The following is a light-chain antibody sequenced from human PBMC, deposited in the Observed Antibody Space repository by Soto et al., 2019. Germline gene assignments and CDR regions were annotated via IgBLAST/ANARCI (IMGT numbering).Light chain of an antibody. CDR3: QQYGSSPRT. Sequence: EIVLTQSPGTLSLSPGERATLSCRASQSVSSSYLAWYQHKPGQAPRLLIYGASSRATGIPDRFSGSGSGTDFTLTISRLEPEDFAVYYCQQYGSSPRTLGQGTKVDIK. CDR2: GAS. CDR1: QSVSSSY. V-gene: IGKV3-20*01. J-gene: IGKJ1*01.